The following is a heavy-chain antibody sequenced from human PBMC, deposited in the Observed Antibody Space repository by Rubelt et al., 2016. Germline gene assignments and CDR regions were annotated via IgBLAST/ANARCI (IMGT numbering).Heavy chain of an antibody. CDR1: GFTFSSYA. J-gene: IGHJ4*02. V-gene: IGHV3-23*01. CDR3: AKVGGVDY. D-gene: IGHD2-15*01. Sequence: EMQLLESGGGLVQPGGSLRLSCAASGFTFSSYAMTWVRQAPGKGLEWVSTISGDGATALYADSVKGRFTVSRDNSKNTLYLQMNSLRAEDTAVYYCAKVGGVDYWGQGTLVTVSS. CDR2: ISGDGATA.